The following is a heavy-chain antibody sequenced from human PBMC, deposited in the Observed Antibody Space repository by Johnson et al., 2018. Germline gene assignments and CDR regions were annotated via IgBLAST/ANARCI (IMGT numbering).Heavy chain of an antibody. Sequence: VQLVESGGGLVQPGRSLRLSCAASGFTFDDYAMHWVRQVPGKGLEWVAGISWNSENIGYAVSVKGRFPISRDNAKNALYLQMNSLRAEDTALYYCAKGGALGFHYYYMDVWGKGTTVTVSS. CDR2: ISWNSENI. J-gene: IGHJ6*03. D-gene: IGHD4/OR15-4a*01. V-gene: IGHV3-9*01. CDR3: AKGGALGFHYYYMDV. CDR1: GFTFDDYA.